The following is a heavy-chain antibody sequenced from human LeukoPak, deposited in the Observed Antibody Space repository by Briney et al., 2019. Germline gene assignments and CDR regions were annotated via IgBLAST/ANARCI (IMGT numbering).Heavy chain of an antibody. Sequence: SVKVSCKASGGTFSSYAISWVRQAPGQGLEWMGRIIPIFGTANYAQKFQGRVTITTDESTSTAYMELSSLRSEDTAVYYCARGRGKDYYDSSGYYFNWFDPWGQGTLVTVSS. CDR2: IIPIFGTA. CDR3: ARGRGKDYYDSSGYYFNWFDP. CDR1: GGTFSSYA. J-gene: IGHJ5*02. D-gene: IGHD3-22*01. V-gene: IGHV1-69*05.